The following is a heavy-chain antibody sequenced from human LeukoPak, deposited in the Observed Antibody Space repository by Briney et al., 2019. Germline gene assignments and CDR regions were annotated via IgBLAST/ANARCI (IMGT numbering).Heavy chain of an antibody. V-gene: IGHV3-23*01. D-gene: IGHD3-10*01. J-gene: IGHJ4*02. CDR1: GFTFSSYA. CDR2: ISGSGGST. Sequence: GGSLRLSCAASGFTFSSYAMSWVRQAPGKGLEWVSAISGSGGSTYYADSVKGRFTISRDNSKNTLYLQMNSLRAEDTAVYFCAKGSSGSWGRLDYWGRGTLVTVSS. CDR3: AKGSSGSWGRLDY.